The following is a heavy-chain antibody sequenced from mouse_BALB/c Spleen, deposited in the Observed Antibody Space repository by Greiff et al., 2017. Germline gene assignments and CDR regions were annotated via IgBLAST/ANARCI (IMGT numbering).Heavy chain of an antibody. CDR3: ARGDVGFAD. CDR2: INPSTGYT. J-gene: IGHJ3*01. Sequence: VQLQQSGAELAKPGASVKMSCKASGYTFTSYWMHWVKQRPGQGLEWIGYINPSTGYTEYNQKFKDKATLTADKSSSTAYMQLSSLTSEDSAVYYCARGDVGFADWGQGTLVTVAA. D-gene: IGHD3-3*01. CDR1: GYTFTSYW. V-gene: IGHV1-7*01.